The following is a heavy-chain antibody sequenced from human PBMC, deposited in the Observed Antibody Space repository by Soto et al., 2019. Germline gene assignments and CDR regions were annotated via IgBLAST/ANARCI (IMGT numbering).Heavy chain of an antibody. V-gene: IGHV4-30-2*03. CDR3: ALLSRIHLWLPLYYFDY. D-gene: IGHD5-18*01. J-gene: IGHJ4*02. CDR2: IYHSGST. CDR1: GGSISSGGYS. Sequence: PSETLSLTCAVSGGSISSGGYSWSWIRQPPGKGLEWIGYIYHSGSTYYNPSLKSRVTISVDTSKNQFSLNLTSVTAADTAVYYCALLSRIHLWLPLYYFDYWGQGTLVTVSS.